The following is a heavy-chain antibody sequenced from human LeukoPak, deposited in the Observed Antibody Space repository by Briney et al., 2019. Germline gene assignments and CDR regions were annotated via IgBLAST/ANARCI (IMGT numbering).Heavy chain of an antibody. CDR3: ARDLFYCSSTSCRSRWFDP. V-gene: IGHV1-2*02. J-gene: IGHJ5*02. D-gene: IGHD2-2*01. CDR2: INPNVGGT. CDR1: GYTFTGYY. Sequence: ASVKVSCKASGYTFTGYYMHWVRQAPGQGLEWMGWINPNVGGTNYAQKFQGRVTMTRDTSISTAYMELSRLRSDDTAVYYCARDLFYCSSTSCRSRWFDPWGQGTLVTVSS.